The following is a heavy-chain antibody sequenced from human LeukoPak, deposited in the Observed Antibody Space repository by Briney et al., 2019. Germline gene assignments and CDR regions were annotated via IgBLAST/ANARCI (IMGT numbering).Heavy chain of an antibody. CDR3: ARVAYYDSGNDYGMDV. CDR1: GFTFSSYA. Sequence: GGSLRLSCAASGFTFSSYAMHWVRQAPGKGLEWVAVISYDGSNKYYADSVKGRFTISRDSSKNTLYLQMNSLRAEDTAVYYCARVAYYDSGNDYGMDVWGQGTTVTVSS. D-gene: IGHD3-22*01. CDR2: ISYDGSNK. J-gene: IGHJ6*02. V-gene: IGHV3-30-3*01.